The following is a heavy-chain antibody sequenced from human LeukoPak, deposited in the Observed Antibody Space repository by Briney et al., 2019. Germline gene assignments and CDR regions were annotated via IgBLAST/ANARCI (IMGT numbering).Heavy chain of an antibody. D-gene: IGHD3-10*01. V-gene: IGHV3-23*01. Sequence: GGSLRLSCAASGFTFSSYAMSWVRQAPGKGLEWVSAISGSGGSTYYADSVKGRFTISRDNSKNTLYLQMNSLRAEGTAVYYCAKFPLLWFGELFDYWGQGTLVTVSS. CDR1: GFTFSSYA. J-gene: IGHJ4*02. CDR2: ISGSGGST. CDR3: AKFPLLWFGELFDY.